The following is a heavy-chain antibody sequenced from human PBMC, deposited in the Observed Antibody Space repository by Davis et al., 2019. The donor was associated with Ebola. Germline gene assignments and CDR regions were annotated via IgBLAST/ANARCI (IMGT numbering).Heavy chain of an antibody. J-gene: IGHJ4*02. CDR2: ISYDGSNK. Sequence: GESLKISCAASGFSFSSYAMHWVRQAPGKGLEWVAVISYDGSNKYYADSVKGRFTISRDNSKNTLYLQMNSLRAEDTAVYYCAKVEMATPGYWGQGTLVTVSS. CDR1: GFSFSSYA. CDR3: AKVEMATPGY. D-gene: IGHD5-24*01. V-gene: IGHV3-30*18.